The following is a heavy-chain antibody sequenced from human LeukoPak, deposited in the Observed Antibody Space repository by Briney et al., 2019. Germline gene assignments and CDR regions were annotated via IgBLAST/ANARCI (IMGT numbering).Heavy chain of an antibody. D-gene: IGHD3-3*01. Sequence: SETLSLTCTVSGGSISSYYWSWIRQPAGKGLEWIGRIYTSGSTNYNPSLKSRVTMSVDTSKNQFSLKLSSVTGADTAVYYCARTRQYYDFWSGSPNPYYFDYWGQGTLVTVSS. CDR2: IYTSGST. CDR1: GGSISSYY. CDR3: ARTRQYYDFWSGSPNPYYFDY. V-gene: IGHV4-4*07. J-gene: IGHJ4*02.